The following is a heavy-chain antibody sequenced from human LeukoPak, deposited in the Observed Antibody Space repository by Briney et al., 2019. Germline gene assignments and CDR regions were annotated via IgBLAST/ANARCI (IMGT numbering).Heavy chain of an antibody. CDR1: GYTFTGYY. CDR3: ARDGQRGYCSGGSCYVDY. J-gene: IGHJ4*02. Sequence: GASVKVSCKATGYTFTGYYMHWVRQAPGQGLEWMGWINTNRGGTNYAQKFRGRVTMTRDTSISTAYMELSRLRSDDTAVYYCARDGQRGYCSGGSCYVDYWGQGTLVTVSP. D-gene: IGHD2-15*01. CDR2: INTNRGGT. V-gene: IGHV1-2*02.